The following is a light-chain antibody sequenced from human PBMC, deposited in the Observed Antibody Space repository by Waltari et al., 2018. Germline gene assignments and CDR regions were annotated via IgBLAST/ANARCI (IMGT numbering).Light chain of an antibody. CDR2: LGT. V-gene: IGKV2-28*01. CDR1: QSLLHSNGYNY. CDR3: MQARQTPWT. J-gene: IGKJ1*01. Sequence: DIVMTQSPLSLPVTPGEPASISCRSSQSLLHSNGYNYLDWYLQKPGQSPQLLIYLGTNWASGVTDRFSGSGSGTDYTLKISRVEAEDVGVYYCMQARQTPWTFGQGTKVEIK.